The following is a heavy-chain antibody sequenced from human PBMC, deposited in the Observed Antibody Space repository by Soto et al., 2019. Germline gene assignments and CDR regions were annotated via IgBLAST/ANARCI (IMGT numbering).Heavy chain of an antibody. J-gene: IGHJ5*02. CDR1: GGSISSGGYY. CDR3: AGLYSDRFXP. CDR2: IYYSGST. V-gene: IGHV4-31*02. Sequence: SETLSLTCTVSGGSISSGGYYWSWIRQHPGKGLEWIGYIYYSGSTYYNPSLKSRVTISVDTSKNQFSLKLSSVTAADTAVYYCAGLYSDRFXPWGQGTLVTVSS. D-gene: IGHD2-2*02.